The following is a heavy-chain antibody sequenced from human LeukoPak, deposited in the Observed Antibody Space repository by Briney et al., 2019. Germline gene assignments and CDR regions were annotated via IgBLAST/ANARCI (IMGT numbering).Heavy chain of an antibody. Sequence: GESLQISCKGSGYSFTTYWIGWVRQMPGKGLEWMGIIYSGDSDTRYSPSFQGQVTISADKSISTAYLQWTSLKASDTAMYYCARHTVGPATQSPFDIWGQGTMVTVSS. J-gene: IGHJ3*02. CDR2: IYSGDSDT. V-gene: IGHV5-51*01. CDR1: GYSFTTYW. D-gene: IGHD2-21*02. CDR3: ARHTVGPATQSPFDI.